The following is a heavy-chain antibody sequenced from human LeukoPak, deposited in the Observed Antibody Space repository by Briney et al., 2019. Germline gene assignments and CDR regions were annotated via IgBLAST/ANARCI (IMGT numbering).Heavy chain of an antibody. CDR3: ARAERNAGVFDY. J-gene: IGHJ4*02. V-gene: IGHV3-33*01. CDR2: IWYDGSNK. CDR1: GFTFSSYG. D-gene: IGHD3-3*01. Sequence: QAGGSLRLSCAASGFTFSSYGMHWVRQAPGKGLEWVAVIWYDGSNKYYADSVKGRFTISRDNSRNTLFLQVNSLRVEDTAVYYCARAERNAGVFDYWGQGTLVTVSS.